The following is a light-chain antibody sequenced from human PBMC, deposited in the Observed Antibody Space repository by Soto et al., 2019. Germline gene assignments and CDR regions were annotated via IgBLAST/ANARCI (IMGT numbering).Light chain of an antibody. J-gene: IGKJ1*01. CDR2: GAS. CDR3: QQYDSSPT. V-gene: IGKV3-20*01. Sequence: EIVMTQSPATLSVSPWERSTLSCRASQSVSSNLAWYKQKPGQAPRLLIYGASSRATGIPDRLSGSGSGTEFILTISRMEPEYSAVYHCQQYDSSPTFGQGTKVDIK. CDR1: QSVSSN.